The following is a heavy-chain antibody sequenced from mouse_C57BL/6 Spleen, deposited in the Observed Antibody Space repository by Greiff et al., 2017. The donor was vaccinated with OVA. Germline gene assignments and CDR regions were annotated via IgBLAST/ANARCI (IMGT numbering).Heavy chain of an antibody. CDR3: ARGGYYSNYDY. D-gene: IGHD2-5*01. CDR1: GYTFTSYW. Sequence: QVQLQQPGAELVRPGTSVKLSCKASGYTFTSYWMHWVKQRPGQGLEWIGVIDPSDSYTNYNQKFKGKATLTVDTSSSTAYMQLSSLTSEDSAVYYCARGGYYSNYDYWGQGTTLTVSS. V-gene: IGHV1-59*01. CDR2: IDPSDSYT. J-gene: IGHJ2*01.